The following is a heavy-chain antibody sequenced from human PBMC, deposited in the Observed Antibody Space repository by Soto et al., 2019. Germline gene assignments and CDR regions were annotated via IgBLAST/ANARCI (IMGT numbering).Heavy chain of an antibody. CDR2: IWYDGSNK. J-gene: IGHJ4*02. Sequence: QVQLVESGGGVVQPGRSLRLSCAASGFTFSSYGMHWVRQAPGKGLEWVAVIWYDGSNKYYADSVKGRFTISRDNSKNPLYLQMNSLRAEDTAVYYCARDYDISGYPRYYFDYWGQGTLVTVSS. V-gene: IGHV3-33*01. CDR1: GFTFSSYG. CDR3: ARDYDISGYPRYYFDY. D-gene: IGHD3-22*01.